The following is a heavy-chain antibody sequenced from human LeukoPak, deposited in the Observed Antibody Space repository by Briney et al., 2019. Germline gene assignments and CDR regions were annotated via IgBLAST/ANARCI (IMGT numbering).Heavy chain of an antibody. V-gene: IGHV1-2*02. Sequence: ASVKVSCKTSGYSFTDYYMHWVRQAPGQGLEWMGWINPNSGGTNYAQKFQGRVTMTRDTSISTAYMELSRLRSDDTAVYYCARAGHYYYYYYMDVWGKGTTVTVSS. J-gene: IGHJ6*03. CDR3: ARAGHYYYYYYMDV. CDR1: GYSFTDYY. CDR2: INPNSGGT.